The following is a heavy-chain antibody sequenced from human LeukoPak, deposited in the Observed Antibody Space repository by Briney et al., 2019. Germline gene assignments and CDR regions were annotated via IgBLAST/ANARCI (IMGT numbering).Heavy chain of an antibody. Sequence: RASVKVSCKASGYTFTGYYMHWVRQAPGQDLEWMGWINPNSGGTNYAQKFQGRVTMTRDTSISTAYMELSRLRSDDTAVYYCARSGRGYIYGYFDYWGQGTLVTVSS. D-gene: IGHD5-18*01. J-gene: IGHJ4*02. CDR2: INPNSGGT. CDR3: ARSGRGYIYGYFDY. V-gene: IGHV1-2*02. CDR1: GYTFTGYY.